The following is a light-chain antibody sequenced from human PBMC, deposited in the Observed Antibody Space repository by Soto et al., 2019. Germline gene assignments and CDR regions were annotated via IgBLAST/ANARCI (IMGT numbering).Light chain of an antibody. Sequence: QSALTQPASVSGSPGQSITISCTGTSSDIGGYNYVSWYRQLPGKAPKLMIYEVSSRPSGVSNRFSGSKSGNTASLTISGLQAEDEADYYCSSYTSSSTLFGGGTQLTVL. CDR2: EVS. V-gene: IGLV2-14*01. J-gene: IGLJ3*02. CDR3: SSYTSSSTL. CDR1: SSDIGGYNY.